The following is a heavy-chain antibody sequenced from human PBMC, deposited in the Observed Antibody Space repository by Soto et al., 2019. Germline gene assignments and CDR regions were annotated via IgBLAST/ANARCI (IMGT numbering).Heavy chain of an antibody. CDR2: MNPNSGNT. Sequence: ASVKVSCKASGYTFTSYDITWVRQATGQGLEWMGWMNPNSGNTGXAQKFQGRVTMTRNTSISTAYMELSSLRSEDTAVYYCAYVVPSGGMDVWGQGTTVTVS. CDR1: GYTFTSYD. J-gene: IGHJ6*02. CDR3: AYVVPSGGMDV. D-gene: IGHD2-2*01. V-gene: IGHV1-8*01.